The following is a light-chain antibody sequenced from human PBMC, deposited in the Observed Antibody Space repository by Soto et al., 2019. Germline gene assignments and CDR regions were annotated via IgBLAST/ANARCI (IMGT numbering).Light chain of an antibody. V-gene: IGLV1-44*01. CDR3: AAWDDSLNGRV. Sequence: QSVLTQPPSASGTPGQRVSFSVLGTGPKTGSNTVTWYSQFPGTAPKFPIYSNDQRPSGVPDRFSGSKSGTSASLAISGLQSEDEADYYCAAWDDSLNGRVFGGGTKLTVL. CDR2: SND. J-gene: IGLJ2*01. CDR1: GPKTGSNT.